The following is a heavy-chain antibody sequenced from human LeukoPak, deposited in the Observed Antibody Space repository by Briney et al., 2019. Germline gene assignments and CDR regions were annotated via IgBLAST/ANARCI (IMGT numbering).Heavy chain of an antibody. CDR1: GFTFSDYF. J-gene: IGHJ4*02. CDR2: ITNNGRKT. V-gene: IGHV3-11*04. CDR3: ARDQYYGSGTYYNSSKGYFDY. D-gene: IGHD3-10*01. Sequence: GGSLRLSCAASGFTFSDYFMGWVRQAPGKGLEWVSYITNNGRKTYYADSMKDRFTISRDNAKNSLYLQMNSLRAEDTAVYYCARDQYYGSGTYYNSSKGYFDYWGQGTLVTVSS.